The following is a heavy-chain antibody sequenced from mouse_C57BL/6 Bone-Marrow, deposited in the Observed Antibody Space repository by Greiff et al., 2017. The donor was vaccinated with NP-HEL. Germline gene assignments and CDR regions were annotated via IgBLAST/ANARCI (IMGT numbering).Heavy chain of an antibody. CDR2: ISSGGSYT. D-gene: IGHD2-3*01. CDR1: GFTFSSYG. Sequence: EVQVVESGGDLVKPGGSLKLSCAASGFTFSSYGMSWVRQTPDKRLEWVATISSGGSYTYYPDSVKGRFTISRDNAKNTLYLQMSSLKSEDTAMYYCARPEDGYPWFAYWGQGTLVTVSA. V-gene: IGHV5-6*01. CDR3: ARPEDGYPWFAY. J-gene: IGHJ3*01.